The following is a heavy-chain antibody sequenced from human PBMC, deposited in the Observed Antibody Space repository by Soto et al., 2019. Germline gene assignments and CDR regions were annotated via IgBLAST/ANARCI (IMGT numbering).Heavy chain of an antibody. CDR2: ISEDGSIT. V-gene: IGHV3-74*01. D-gene: IGHD2-2*02. Sequence: EVQLVESGGGLVQPGWSLRLSCATSGFPFSSYWMHWVRQAPGKGLVWVSRISEDGSITTYADSVKGRFTISRDNAQSTLYLQMNSLRAEDTAMYYCARATIPAWGQGTLVTVSS. CDR3: ARATIPA. J-gene: IGHJ5*02. CDR1: GFPFSSYW.